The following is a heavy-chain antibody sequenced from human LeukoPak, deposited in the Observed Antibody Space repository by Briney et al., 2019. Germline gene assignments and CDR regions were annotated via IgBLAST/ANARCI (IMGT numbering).Heavy chain of an antibody. CDR1: GFIFNDFG. CDR3: ARDRFGMDV. Sequence: GGSLKLFCTAAGFIFNDFGFHWVRQGPGKGLDWVSAIGIGGDTHYSGSVKGRFTISRGNAKNSLFLHMNNLRAGDTAVYYCARDRFGMDVWGRGTTVIVSS. J-gene: IGHJ6*02. V-gene: IGHV3-13*01. CDR2: IGIGGDT.